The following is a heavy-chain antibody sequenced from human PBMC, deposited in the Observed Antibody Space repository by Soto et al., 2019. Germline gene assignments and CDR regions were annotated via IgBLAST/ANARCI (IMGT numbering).Heavy chain of an antibody. V-gene: IGHV1-69*13. CDR2: IIPIFGTA. D-gene: IGHD6-13*01. CDR1: GGTFSSYA. Sequence: PVKVACKASGGTFSSYAISWVRQAPGQGLEWMGGIIPIFGTANYAQKFQGRVTITADESTSTAYMELSSLRSEDTAVYYCARDPGSSSWYAPRFGYWGQGTLVTVSS. J-gene: IGHJ4*02. CDR3: ARDPGSSSWYAPRFGY.